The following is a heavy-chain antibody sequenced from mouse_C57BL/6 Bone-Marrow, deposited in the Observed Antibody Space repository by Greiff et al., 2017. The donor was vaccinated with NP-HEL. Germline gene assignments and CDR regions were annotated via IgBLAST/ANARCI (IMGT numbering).Heavy chain of an antibody. D-gene: IGHD2-3*01. CDR2: IDPSDSYT. CDR3: ARFEGDGYPDY. Sequence: QVQLKQPGAELVRPGTSVKLSCKASGYTFTSYWMHWVKQRPGQGLEWIGVIDPSDSYTNYNQKFKGKATLTVDTSSSTAYMQLSSLTSEDSAVYYCARFEGDGYPDYWGQGTTLTVSS. J-gene: IGHJ2*01. CDR1: GYTFTSYW. V-gene: IGHV1-59*01.